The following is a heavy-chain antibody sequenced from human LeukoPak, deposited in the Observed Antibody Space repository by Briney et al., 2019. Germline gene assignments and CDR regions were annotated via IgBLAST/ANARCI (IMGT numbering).Heavy chain of an antibody. D-gene: IGHD3-16*02. CDR2: IHYSGST. Sequence: PSETLSLTCTVSGDSIGSGGYYWSWIRQFPGKGLEWIAYIHYSGSTYYNPSLKSRVTISIDTSKNEFSLKVNSVTAADTAVYYCARVTFGGVIANVYGYLDYWGQGTLVTVSS. CDR1: GDSIGSGGYY. CDR3: ARVTFGGVIANVYGYLDY. V-gene: IGHV4-31*03. J-gene: IGHJ4*02.